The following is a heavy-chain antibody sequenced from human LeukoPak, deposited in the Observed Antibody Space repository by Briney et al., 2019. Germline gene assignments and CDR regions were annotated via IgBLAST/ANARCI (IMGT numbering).Heavy chain of an antibody. Sequence: SETLSLICAVYGEPYRGYYRRWTRQPLGKGLEWSGEINHSGSTNYNPSLKSRVTISVDTSKNQFSLKLSSVTAADTAVYYCAIGPSHETIVVTPGSLYYYYMDVWGKGTTVTVSS. J-gene: IGHJ6*03. CDR2: INHSGST. D-gene: IGHD4-23*01. CDR1: GEPYRGYY. CDR3: AIGPSHETIVVTPGSLYYYYMDV. V-gene: IGHV4-34*01.